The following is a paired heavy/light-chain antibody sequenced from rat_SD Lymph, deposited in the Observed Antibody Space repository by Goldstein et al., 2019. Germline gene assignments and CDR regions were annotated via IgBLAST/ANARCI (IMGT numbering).Light chain of an antibody. V-gene: IGKV10S12*01. CDR2: STS. J-gene: IGKJ1*01. CDR1: QSISNS. Sequence: DIQLTQSPSTLPASLGERVTISCRASQSISNSLNWYQQKPDGTVKRLIYSTSTLESGVPSRFSGSGSGTDYSLSISSLESEDFAMYYCLQYATYPWTFGGGTKLELK. CDR3: LQYATYPWT.
Heavy chain of an antibody. CDR3: ARGEYTTDYYYAYYYVMDA. D-gene: IGHD1-6*01. Sequence: QVQLQQSGAELAKPGSSVKISCKASGYTFTSYYISWIKQTTGQGLEYIGYINTGSGGTNYNEKFKGKATLTVDKSSSTAFMQLSSLTPDDSAVYYCARGEYTTDYYYAYYYVMDAWGQGASVTVSS. CDR1: GYTFTSYY. J-gene: IGHJ4*01. V-gene: IGHV1-43*01. CDR2: INTGSGGT.